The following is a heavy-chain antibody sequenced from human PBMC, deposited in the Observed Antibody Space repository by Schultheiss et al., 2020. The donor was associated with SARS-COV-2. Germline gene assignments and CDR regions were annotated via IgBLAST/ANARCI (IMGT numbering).Heavy chain of an antibody. V-gene: IGHV3-21*04. Sequence: GESLKISCAASGFTFSSYSMNWVRQAPGKGLEWVSSISSISSYIYYADSVKGRFTISRDNAKNSLYLQMNSLRAEDTAVYYCAFSFEYWGQGTLVTVSS. CDR1: GFTFSSYS. CDR2: ISSISSYI. J-gene: IGHJ4*02. CDR3: AFSFEY.